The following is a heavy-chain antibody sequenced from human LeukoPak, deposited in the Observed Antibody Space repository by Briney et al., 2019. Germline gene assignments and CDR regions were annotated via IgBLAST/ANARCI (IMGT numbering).Heavy chain of an antibody. CDR1: GGTFSSYA. V-gene: IGHV1-69*13. D-gene: IGHD1-26*01. CDR3: ARDKPRYSGSPDAFDI. CDR2: IIPIFGTA. J-gene: IGHJ3*02. Sequence: SVKVSCKASGGTFSSYAISWVRQAPGQGLEWMGGIIPIFGTANYAQKFQGRVTITADESTSTAYMELSSLRSEDTAVYYCARDKPRYSGSPDAFDIWGQGTMVTVSS.